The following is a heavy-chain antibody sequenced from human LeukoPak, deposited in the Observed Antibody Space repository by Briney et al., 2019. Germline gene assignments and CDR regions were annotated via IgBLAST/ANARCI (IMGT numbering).Heavy chain of an antibody. D-gene: IGHD3-9*01. CDR2: IYYSGST. J-gene: IGHJ4*02. V-gene: IGHV4-39*01. Sequence: SETLSLTCTVSGGSISSSSYYWGWIRQPPGKGLEWIGSIYYSGSTYYNPSLKSRVTMSVDTSKNQFSLKLSSVTAADTAVYYCARHLWVLGYFDWLSGYYFDYWGQGTLVTVSS. CDR3: ARHLWVLGYFDWLSGYYFDY. CDR1: GGSISSSSYY.